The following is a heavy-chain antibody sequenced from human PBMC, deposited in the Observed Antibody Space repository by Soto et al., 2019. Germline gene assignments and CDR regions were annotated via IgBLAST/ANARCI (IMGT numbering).Heavy chain of an antibody. CDR2: ISAYNGNT. V-gene: IGHV1-18*01. Sequence: ASVKVSCKASGYTFTRYGISCVLQSPGQWLDWMGWISAYNGNTNYAQKLQGRVTMTTDTSTSTAYMELRSLRSDDTAVYYCAREYSSGADDAFDIWGQGTMVTVSS. D-gene: IGHD6-19*01. CDR3: AREYSSGADDAFDI. J-gene: IGHJ3*02. CDR1: GYTFTRYG.